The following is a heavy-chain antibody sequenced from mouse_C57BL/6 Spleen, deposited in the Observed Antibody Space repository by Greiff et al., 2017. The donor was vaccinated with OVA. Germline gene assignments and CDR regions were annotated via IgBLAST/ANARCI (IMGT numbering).Heavy chain of an antibody. CDR3: ARTGMNAMDY. CDR1: GYTFTSYW. J-gene: IGHJ4*01. D-gene: IGHD4-1*01. Sequence: QVQLQQPGAELVMPGASVKLSCKASGYTFTSYWMHWVKQRPGQGLEFIFSIDPSYSYTNYNQKFKGKSTLTVDKSSSTAYMQLSSLTSEDSAVYYCARTGMNAMDYWGQGTSVTVSS. V-gene: IGHV1-69*01. CDR2: IDPSYSYT.